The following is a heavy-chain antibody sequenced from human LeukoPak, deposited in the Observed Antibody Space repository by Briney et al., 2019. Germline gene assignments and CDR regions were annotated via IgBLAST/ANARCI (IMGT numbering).Heavy chain of an antibody. CDR1: GFTFSGSA. CDR2: IDKKDNLYAT. D-gene: IGHD2-2*01. Sequence: GGSLRLSCVAPGFTFSGSAVLWVRQSSGKGLEWVGHIDKKDNLYATAYAESVKGRFTISRDDSKDTAFLHMDSLKTEDTALYYCTRDSGTYNWFDPWGQGTLVTVSS. V-gene: IGHV3-73*01. J-gene: IGHJ5*02. CDR3: TRDSGTYNWFDP.